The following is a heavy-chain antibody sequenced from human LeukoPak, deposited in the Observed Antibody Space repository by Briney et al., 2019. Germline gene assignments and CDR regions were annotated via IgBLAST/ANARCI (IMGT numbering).Heavy chain of an antibody. Sequence: GGSLRLSRAASGFTFSNSWMSWVRQAPGKGLEWVANINQDGSEKYYLGSVKGRFTISRDNAQNSLFLQMNSLRAEDTAMYYCARDHEIQLWFPYYFDSWGQGTLVTVSS. CDR1: GFTFSNSW. D-gene: IGHD5-18*01. CDR3: ARDHEIQLWFPYYFDS. CDR2: INQDGSEK. V-gene: IGHV3-7*01. J-gene: IGHJ4*02.